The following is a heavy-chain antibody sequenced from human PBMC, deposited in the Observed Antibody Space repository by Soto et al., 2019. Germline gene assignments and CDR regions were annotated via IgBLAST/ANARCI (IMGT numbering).Heavy chain of an antibody. D-gene: IGHD1-26*01. V-gene: IGHV3-23*01. CDR1: GFTFSSYA. Sequence: EVQLLESGGGLVQPGGSLRLSCAASGFTFSSYAMRWVRQAPVKGLEWVSAISGSGDSTYYADSVKGRFTISRDNSQNTLYLQMNSLRDGDTAVYYWAGRGSGSYYDYWGQGTLVTVSS. CDR2: ISGSGDST. J-gene: IGHJ4*02. CDR3: AGRGSGSYYDY.